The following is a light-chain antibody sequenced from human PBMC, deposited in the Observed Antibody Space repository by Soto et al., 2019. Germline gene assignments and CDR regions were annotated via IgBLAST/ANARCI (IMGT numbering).Light chain of an antibody. J-gene: IGKJ1*01. Sequence: EIVLTQSPGTLSLSPGERATLSCRASQTVNNNYLAWYQQKPGQAPRLFIYGASTRATGIPDRFSGSGSGTDFTLTISRLDPEDFAVYYCQQYGSSRTFGQGTKVDIK. CDR1: QTVNNNY. CDR3: QQYGSSRT. CDR2: GAS. V-gene: IGKV3-20*01.